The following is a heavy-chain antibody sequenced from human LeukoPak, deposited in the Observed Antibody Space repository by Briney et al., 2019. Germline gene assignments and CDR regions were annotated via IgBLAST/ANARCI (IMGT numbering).Heavy chain of an antibody. CDR1: GFTFSSYA. Sequence: PGGSLRLSCAASGFTFSSYAMHWVRQAPGKGLEYVSAIRSNGGSTYYANSVKGRFTISRDNSKNTLYLQMGSLRAEDMAVYYCARDKYYDSSGYYFYFDYWGQGTLVTVSS. J-gene: IGHJ4*02. D-gene: IGHD3-22*01. V-gene: IGHV3-64*01. CDR2: IRSNGGST. CDR3: ARDKYYDSSGYYFYFDY.